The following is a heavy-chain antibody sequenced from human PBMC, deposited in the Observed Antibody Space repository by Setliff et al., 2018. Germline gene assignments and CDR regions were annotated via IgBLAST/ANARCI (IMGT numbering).Heavy chain of an antibody. CDR3: ARGSGSFPFDY. J-gene: IGHJ4*02. V-gene: IGHV4-59*11. CDR2: RHDNGER. CDR1: PGSISRHY. Sequence: PSETLSLTCTVSPGSISRHYWSWFRQAPGKGLEWIGYRHDNGERDYNPSLGSRVTISVDTSKNQFSLMLTSVTAADTAVYYCARGSGSFPFDYWGLGTLVTVSS. D-gene: IGHD1-26*01.